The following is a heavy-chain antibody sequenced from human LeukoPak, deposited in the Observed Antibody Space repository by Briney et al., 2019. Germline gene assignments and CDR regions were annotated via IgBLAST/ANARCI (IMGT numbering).Heavy chain of an antibody. Sequence: GGSLRLSCAASGFTFSSYSMNWVRQAPGKGLEWVANIKQDGSEKYYVDSVKGRFTISRDNAKYSLYLQMNSLRAEDTAVYYCARDCSGGSCYSHYYYYYYYMDVWGKGTTVTVSS. D-gene: IGHD2-15*01. CDR1: GFTFSSYS. V-gene: IGHV3-7*01. CDR3: ARDCSGGSCYSHYYYYYYYMDV. J-gene: IGHJ6*03. CDR2: IKQDGSEK.